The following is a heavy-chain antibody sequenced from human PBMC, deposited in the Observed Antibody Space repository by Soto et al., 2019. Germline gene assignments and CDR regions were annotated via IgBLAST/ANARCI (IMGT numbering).Heavy chain of an antibody. V-gene: IGHV4-31*03. CDR1: GGTLRSGGYY. CDR2: IYYSGSP. J-gene: IGHJ6*04. D-gene: IGHD3-3*01. Sequence: SERLCLPRTLSGGTLRSGGYYWSWIRRHPRTGLAWTGYIYYSGSPYYNPFLKSRVTMSLDTSKNQFSLKLSSVTAADTAVYYCARVKGEYDFWSGYYRFFSGMDVWGKGTTVS. CDR3: ARVKGEYDFWSGYYRFFSGMDV.